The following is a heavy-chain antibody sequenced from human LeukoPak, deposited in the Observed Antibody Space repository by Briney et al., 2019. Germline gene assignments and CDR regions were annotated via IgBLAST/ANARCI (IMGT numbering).Heavy chain of an antibody. Sequence: ASVKVSCKASGYTFTSHYMHWVRQASGQGLEWMGLINPSGGSTSYAQKFQGRVTMTRDTSTSTVYMELSSLRSEDTAVYFCARDGLYNWNDLYFDYWGQGTLVTVSS. D-gene: IGHD1-20*01. CDR3: ARDGLYNWNDLYFDY. J-gene: IGHJ4*02. CDR2: INPSGGST. CDR1: GYTFTSHY. V-gene: IGHV1-46*01.